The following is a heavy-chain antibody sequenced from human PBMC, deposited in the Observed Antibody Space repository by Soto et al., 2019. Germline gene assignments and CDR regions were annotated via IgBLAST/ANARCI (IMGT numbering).Heavy chain of an antibody. CDR2: IYYSGRT. J-gene: IGHJ4*02. CDR3: ARQRTTVVTQAYFDH. D-gene: IGHD2-21*02. V-gene: IGHV4-39*01. CDR1: GESISSSSYY. Sequence: PSETLSLTCIVSGESISSSSYYWGWIRQPPGKGLDWIGSIYYSGRTYYNPSFKSRVTISIDTSKNQFSLKLSSVTATDTAVYYCARQRTTVVTQAYFDHWGQGALVTVSS.